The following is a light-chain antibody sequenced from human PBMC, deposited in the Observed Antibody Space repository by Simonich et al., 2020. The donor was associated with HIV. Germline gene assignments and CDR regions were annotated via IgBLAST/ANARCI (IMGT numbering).Light chain of an antibody. CDR3: CSYAGSSPSVV. J-gene: IGLJ2*01. CDR1: SSDVGGYNY. CDR2: EVI. Sequence: QSALTQPPSASGSPGQSVTISCTGTSSDVGGYNYVSWYQQHPGKAPKLMISEVIKRPAGVPDRFSGSKSGNTASLTISGLEAEDEADYYCCSYAGSSPSVVFGGGTKLTVL. V-gene: IGLV2-8*01.